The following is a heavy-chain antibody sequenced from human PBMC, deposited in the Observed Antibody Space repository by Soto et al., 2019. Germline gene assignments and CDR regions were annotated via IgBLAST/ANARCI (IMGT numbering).Heavy chain of an antibody. CDR2: IYYSGST. CDR1: GGSISSYY. D-gene: IGHD3-3*01. CDR3: ARRMDYDFWSGYNWFDP. J-gene: IGHJ5*02. Sequence: SETLSLTCTVSGGSISSYYWSWIRQPPGKGLEWIGYIYYSGSTNYNPSLKSRVTISVDTSKNQFSLKLSSVTAADTAVYYCARRMDYDFWSGYNWFDPWGQGTLVT. V-gene: IGHV4-59*08.